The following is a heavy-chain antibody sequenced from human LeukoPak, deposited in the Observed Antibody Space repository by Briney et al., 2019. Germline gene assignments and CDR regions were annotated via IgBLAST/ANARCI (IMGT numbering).Heavy chain of an antibody. D-gene: IGHD4-17*01. CDR2: VSSRSTTI. J-gene: IGHJ4*02. CDR3: ATTTLFDH. Sequence: PGGSLRLSCVASGFTFSNYSMNWVRQAPGRGLEWISYVSSRSTTIYYADSVRGRFTISRDNAKNSLFLQMNSLRVEDTAVYHCATTTLFDHWGRGALVTVSS. V-gene: IGHV3-48*01. CDR1: GFTFSNYS.